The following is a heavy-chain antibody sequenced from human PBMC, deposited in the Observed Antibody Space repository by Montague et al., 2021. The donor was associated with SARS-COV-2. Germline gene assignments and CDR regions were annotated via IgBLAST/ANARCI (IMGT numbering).Heavy chain of an antibody. D-gene: IGHD2-2*01. CDR1: GGSIRTSSYY. CDR3: AMRGDALDAFDI. Sequence: SETLSLTCTVSGGSIRTSSYYWGWIRQPPGKGLDWIGSIYYSGSTYYYPSLKSRVTISVDTSKNQFSLKLSSVTAADTAVYYCAMRGDALDAFDIWGQGTMVNVSS. V-gene: IGHV4-39*01. CDR2: IYYSGST. J-gene: IGHJ3*02.